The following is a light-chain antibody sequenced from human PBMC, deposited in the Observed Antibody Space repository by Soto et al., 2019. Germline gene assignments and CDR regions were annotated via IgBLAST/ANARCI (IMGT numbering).Light chain of an antibody. CDR2: EVS. CDR3: SSYTSSSTRV. V-gene: IGLV2-14*01. J-gene: IGLJ1*01. CDR1: GSDVGGYNY. Sequence: QSALTQPASVSGSPGQSITISCTGTGSDVGGYNYVSWYQQHPGKAPKLMIYEVSNRPSGVSNRFSGSKSVNTATLTISGLQAEDEADYYCSSYTSSSTRVFGTGTKVTVL.